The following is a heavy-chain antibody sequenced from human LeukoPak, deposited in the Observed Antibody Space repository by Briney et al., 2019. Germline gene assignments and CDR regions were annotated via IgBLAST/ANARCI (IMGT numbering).Heavy chain of an antibody. D-gene: IGHD1-26*01. CDR1: GFTFSDYW. V-gene: IGHV3-7*01. J-gene: IGHJ4*02. CDR3: AREPLVGASSDY. Sequence: PGGSLRLSCAASGFTFSDYWMSWVRQTPGKGLEWVANMNQHGSDGYSVDSVRGRFTISRDNAKNSLYLQMNSLRVEDTAVYYCAREPLVGASSDYWGPGTLVTVSS. CDR2: MNQHGSDG.